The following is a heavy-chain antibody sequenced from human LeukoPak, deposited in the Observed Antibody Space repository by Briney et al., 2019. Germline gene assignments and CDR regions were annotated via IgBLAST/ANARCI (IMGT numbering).Heavy chain of an antibody. J-gene: IGHJ6*02. CDR2: ISTYHGDT. CDR1: GYTFTSYG. Sequence: ASVKVSCKASGYTFTSYGISWVRQAPGQGLEWMGWISTYHGDTNYAQKLQGRVTMTTDTSTSTAYMELRSLRSDDTAVYYCARDWGVFITMVRGASPGRGPPYFYGMDVWGQGTTVTASS. D-gene: IGHD3-10*01. CDR3: ARDWGVFITMVRGASPGRGPPYFYGMDV. V-gene: IGHV1-18*01.